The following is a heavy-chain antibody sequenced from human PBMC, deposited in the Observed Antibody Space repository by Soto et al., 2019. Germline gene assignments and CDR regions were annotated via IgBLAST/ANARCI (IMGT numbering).Heavy chain of an antibody. D-gene: IGHD5-18*01. J-gene: IGHJ4*02. V-gene: IGHV4-34*01. CDR2: INHSGST. Sequence: PSETLSLTCAVYGGSFSGYYWSWIRQPPGKGLEWIGEINHSGSTNYNPSLKSRVTISVDTSKNQFSLKLSSVTAADTAVYYCASSGYSYGGKDYWGQGTLVTVSS. CDR1: GGSFSGYY. CDR3: ASSGYSYGGKDY.